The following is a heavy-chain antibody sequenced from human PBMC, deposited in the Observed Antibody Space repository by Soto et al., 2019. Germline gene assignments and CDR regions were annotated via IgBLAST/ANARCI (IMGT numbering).Heavy chain of an antibody. J-gene: IGHJ3*02. CDR1: GFTFDDYT. D-gene: IGHD3-3*01. V-gene: IGHV3-43*01. CDR2: ISWDGGST. CDR3: AKDTYSGDDFWIRPPQAGAFDI. Sequence: GGSLRLSCAASGFTFDDYTMHWVRQAPGKGLEWVSLISWDGGSTYYADSVKGRFTISRDNSKNSLYLQMNSLRTEDTALYYCAKDTYSGDDFWIRPPQAGAFDIWGQGTMVTVSS.